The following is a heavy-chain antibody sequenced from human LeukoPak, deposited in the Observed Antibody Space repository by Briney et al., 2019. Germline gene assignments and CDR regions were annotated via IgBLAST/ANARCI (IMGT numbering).Heavy chain of an antibody. CDR3: AKGNYYGSGSYPTRAPLH. Sequence: PGRSLRLSCAASGFTFSSYGMHWVRQAPGKGLEWVAVISYDGSNKYYADSVKGRFTISRDNSKNTLYLQMNSLRAEDTAVYYCAKGNYYGSGSYPTRAPLHWGQGTLVTVSS. J-gene: IGHJ4*02. CDR1: GFTFSSYG. V-gene: IGHV3-30*18. D-gene: IGHD3-10*01. CDR2: ISYDGSNK.